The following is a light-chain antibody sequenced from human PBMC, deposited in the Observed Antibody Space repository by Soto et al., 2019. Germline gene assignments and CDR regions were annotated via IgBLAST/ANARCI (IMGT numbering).Light chain of an antibody. CDR2: AAS. J-gene: IGKJ1*01. V-gene: IGKV3-20*01. CDR1: QSVSATY. CDR3: QHYGTSTRT. Sequence: VVTMSPGALSMPPGESATPSCRATQSVSATYLAWYQQKPGQAPRLLIYAASSRATDIPDRFSGSGSGTDFTLAISRLEPEDFAVYWCQHYGTSTRTFGQGT.